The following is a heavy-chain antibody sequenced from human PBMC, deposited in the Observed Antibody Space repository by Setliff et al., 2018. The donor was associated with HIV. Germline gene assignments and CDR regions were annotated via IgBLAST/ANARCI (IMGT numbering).Heavy chain of an antibody. CDR2: ISPSGAST. Sequence: ASVKVSCKASGYNFTSNGISWVRRAPGQGLEWMGMISPSGASTKYAQRLQGRVTLTRDTSSSTVYVELSSLRSDDTAVYYCARESELRRIDSWGQGTLVTVSS. CDR1: GYNFTSNG. V-gene: IGHV1-46*01. D-gene: IGHD1-1*01. CDR3: ARESELRRIDS. J-gene: IGHJ4*02.